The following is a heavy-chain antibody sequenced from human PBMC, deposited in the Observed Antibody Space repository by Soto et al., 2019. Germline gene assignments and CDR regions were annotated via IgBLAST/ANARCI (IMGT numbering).Heavy chain of an antibody. CDR3: VAGQYFSDS. Sequence: QVQLVESGGGVVQPGRSLRLSCAASGFTFSSYGMHWVRQAPGKGLEWVALISYDGSDKYYADSVKGRFTISRDNSKNTLYLQMNSLRVEDTAVYYCVAGQYFSDSWGQGTLFTVSS. CDR1: GFTFSSYG. V-gene: IGHV3-30*03. J-gene: IGHJ4*02. CDR2: ISYDGSDK. D-gene: IGHD2-21*01.